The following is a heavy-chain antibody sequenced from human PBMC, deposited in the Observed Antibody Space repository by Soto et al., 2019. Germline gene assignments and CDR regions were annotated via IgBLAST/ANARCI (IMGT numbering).Heavy chain of an antibody. Sequence: PSETLSLTGAVYGGYFSGYYWSWIRQPPGKGLEWIGEINHSGSTNYNPSLKSRDTISVDTSKNQFSLKLSSVTAADTAVYYCARGHLEWLNIISYDYWGQGTLVTVSS. V-gene: IGHV4-34*01. CDR1: GGYFSGYY. D-gene: IGHD3-3*01. CDR2: INHSGST. J-gene: IGHJ4*02. CDR3: ARGHLEWLNIISYDY.